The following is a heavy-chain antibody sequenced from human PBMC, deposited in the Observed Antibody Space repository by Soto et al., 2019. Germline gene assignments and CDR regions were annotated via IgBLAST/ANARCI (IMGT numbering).Heavy chain of an antibody. D-gene: IGHD3-22*01. CDR1: GGSISSSSYY. J-gene: IGHJ4*02. V-gene: IGHV4-39*01. CDR2: IYYSGST. Sequence: SETLSLTCTVSGGSISSSSYYWGWIRQPPGKGLEWIGSIYYSGSTYYNTSLKSRVTISVDTSKNQYSLKLSSETAADTAVYYCARHDPYYYDSSENPLPFDYWGQGTLVTVSS. CDR3: ARHDPYYYDSSENPLPFDY.